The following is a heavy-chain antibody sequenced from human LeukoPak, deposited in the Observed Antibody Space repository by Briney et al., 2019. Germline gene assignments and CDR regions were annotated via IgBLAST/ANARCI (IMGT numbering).Heavy chain of an antibody. J-gene: IGHJ5*02. CDR3: ARSKVPATGNWFDP. Sequence: SETLSLTCTVSGGSISSSSYYWGWIRQPPGKGLEWIGEINHSGSTNYNPSLKSRVTISVDTSKSQFSLKLSSVTAADTAVYYCARSKVPATGNWFDPWGQGTLVTVSS. D-gene: IGHD2-21*02. V-gene: IGHV4-39*07. CDR1: GGSISSSSYY. CDR2: INHSGST.